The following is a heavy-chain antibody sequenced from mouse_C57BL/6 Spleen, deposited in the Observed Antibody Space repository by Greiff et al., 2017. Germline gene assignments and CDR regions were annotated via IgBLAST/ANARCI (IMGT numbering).Heavy chain of an antibody. CDR1: GFTFSDAW. Sequence: EVKVEESGGGLVQPGGSMKLSCAASGFTFSDAWMDWVRQSPEKGLEWVAEIRNKANNHATYYAESVKGRFTISRYDYKSSVYLQMNSLRAEDTGIYYCTRHGWLLFSYAMDYWGQGTSVTVS. V-gene: IGHV6-6*01. CDR2: IRNKANNHAT. D-gene: IGHD2-3*01. J-gene: IGHJ4*01. CDR3: TRHGWLLFSYAMDY.